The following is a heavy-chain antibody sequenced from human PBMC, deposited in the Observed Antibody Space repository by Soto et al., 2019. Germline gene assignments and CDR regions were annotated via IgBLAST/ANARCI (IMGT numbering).Heavy chain of an antibody. Sequence: GASVKVSCKASGYTFTSYGISWVRQAPGQGLEWMGWISAYTLNTHYEQKIQGRVTMTTDRSTSTVYMELRSLTSDDKALYYCARGAQLAWGMGSRYSPGAFDIWGQGKMVTVSS. J-gene: IGHJ3*02. V-gene: IGHV1-18*01. CDR2: ISAYTLNT. D-gene: IGHD3-22*01. CDR3: ARGAQLAWGMGSRYSPGAFDI. CDR1: GYTFTSYG.